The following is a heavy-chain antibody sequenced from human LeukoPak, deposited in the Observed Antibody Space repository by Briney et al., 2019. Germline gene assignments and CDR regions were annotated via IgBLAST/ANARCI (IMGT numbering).Heavy chain of an antibody. Sequence: PGGSLRLSCAASGFTFSNYWMSWVRQAPGKGLEWVANINQGGSEKYYLNSVKGRFTISRDNAKNSLYLQMNSLRIDDTAIYYCVRDGSGYDYWGQGTLVTVSS. CDR1: GFTFSNYW. CDR2: INQGGSEK. D-gene: IGHD6-19*01. J-gene: IGHJ4*02. V-gene: IGHV3-7*05. CDR3: VRDGSGYDY.